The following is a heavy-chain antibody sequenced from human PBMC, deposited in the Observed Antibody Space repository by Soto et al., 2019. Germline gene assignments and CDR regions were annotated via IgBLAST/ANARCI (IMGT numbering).Heavy chain of an antibody. CDR1: GGSISSGDYY. D-gene: IGHD6-13*01. CDR2: IYYSGST. CDR3: AREAIAAAGTGFEY. Sequence: SETLSLTCTVSGGSISSGDYYWSWIRQPPGKGLEWIGYIYYSGSTYYNPSLKSRVTISVDTSKNQFSLKLSSVTAADTAVYYCAREAIAAAGTGFEYWGQGTLVTVSS. J-gene: IGHJ4*02. V-gene: IGHV4-30-4*01.